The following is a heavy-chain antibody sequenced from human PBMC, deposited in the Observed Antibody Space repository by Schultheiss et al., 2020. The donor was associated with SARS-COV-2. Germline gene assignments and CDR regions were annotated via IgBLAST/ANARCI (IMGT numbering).Heavy chain of an antibody. CDR3: AKEIYCSSTSCSYFDY. Sequence: GGSLRLSCAASGFTFSDYYMSWIRQAPGKGLEWVSYISSSGSTIYYADSVKGRFTISRDNSKNTLYLQMNSLRAEDTAVYYCAKEIYCSSTSCSYFDYWGQGTLVTVSS. D-gene: IGHD2-2*01. CDR2: ISSSGSTI. CDR1: GFTFSDYY. V-gene: IGHV3-11*04. J-gene: IGHJ4*02.